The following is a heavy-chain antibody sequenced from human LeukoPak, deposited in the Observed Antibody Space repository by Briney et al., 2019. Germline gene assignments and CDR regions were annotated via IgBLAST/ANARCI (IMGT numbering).Heavy chain of an antibody. CDR1: GGSISSYY. CDR3: ARDHRYYYYMDV. J-gene: IGHJ6*03. V-gene: IGHV4-59*01. CDR2: IYYSGST. D-gene: IGHD1-14*01. Sequence: SETLSLTCTDSGGSISSYYWSWIRQPPGKGLEWIGYIYYSGSTNYNPSLKSRVTISVDTSKNQFSLKLSSVTAADTAVYYCARDHRYYYYMDVWGKGTTVTVSS.